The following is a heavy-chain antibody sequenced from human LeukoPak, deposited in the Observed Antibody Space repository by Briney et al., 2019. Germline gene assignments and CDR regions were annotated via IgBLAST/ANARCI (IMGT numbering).Heavy chain of an antibody. CDR3: ARDRRYYYDSSGHGFDY. CDR1: GGSFSGYY. D-gene: IGHD3-22*01. J-gene: IGHJ4*02. Sequence: SETLSLTCAVYGGSFSGYYWSWIRQPPGKGLEWIGEINHSGSTNYNPSHKSRVTISVDTSKNQFSLKLSSVTAADTAVYYCARDRRYYYDSSGHGFDYWGQGTLVTVSS. V-gene: IGHV4-34*01. CDR2: INHSGST.